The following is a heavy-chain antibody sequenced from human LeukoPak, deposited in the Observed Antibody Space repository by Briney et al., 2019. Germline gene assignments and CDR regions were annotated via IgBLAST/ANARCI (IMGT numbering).Heavy chain of an antibody. CDR1: GFTFSSYA. CDR3: AKYSSSWFAPNWFDP. J-gene: IGHJ5*02. D-gene: IGHD6-13*01. Sequence: GSLRLSCAASGFTFSSYAMSWVRQAPGKGLEWVSAISGSGGSTYYADSVKGRFTISRDNSKNTLYLQMNSLRAEDTAVYYCAKYSSSWFAPNWFDPWGQGTLVTVSS. V-gene: IGHV3-23*01. CDR2: ISGSGGST.